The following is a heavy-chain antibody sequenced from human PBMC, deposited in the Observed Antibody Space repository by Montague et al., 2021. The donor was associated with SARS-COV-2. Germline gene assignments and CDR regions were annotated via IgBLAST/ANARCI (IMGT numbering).Heavy chain of an antibody. D-gene: IGHD3-22*01. CDR3: ARQGKTRITMIVVVIGYFDY. CDR2: NYYSGST. V-gene: IGHV4-39*01. Sequence: SETLSLTCTVSGGSFSSSSYYWGRIRQPPGKGLEWIGSNYYSGSTYYNPSLKSRVTISVDTSKSQFSLKLSSVTAADTAVYYCARQGKTRITMIVVVIGYFDYWGQGTPVTVSS. J-gene: IGHJ4*02. CDR1: GGSFSSSSYY.